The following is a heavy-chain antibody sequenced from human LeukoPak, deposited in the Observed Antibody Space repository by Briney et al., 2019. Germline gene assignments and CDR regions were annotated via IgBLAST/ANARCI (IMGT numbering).Heavy chain of an antibody. Sequence: TGGSLRLSCAASGFTFSDYYMSWIRQAPGKGLEWVSYISSSGSTIYYADSVKGRFTISRDNAKNSLYLQMNSLRAEDTAVYYCARDHDSSGYVQLVAFDIWGQGTMVTVSS. CDR3: ARDHDSSGYVQLVAFDI. V-gene: IGHV3-11*01. CDR2: ISSSGSTI. D-gene: IGHD3-22*01. CDR1: GFTFSDYY. J-gene: IGHJ3*02.